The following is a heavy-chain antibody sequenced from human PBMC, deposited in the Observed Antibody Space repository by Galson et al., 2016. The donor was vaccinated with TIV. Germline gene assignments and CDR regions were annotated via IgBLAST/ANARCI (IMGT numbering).Heavy chain of an antibody. CDR2: IIPLFGSA. CDR1: GVTFSSYT. J-gene: IGHJ4*02. D-gene: IGHD6-25*01. V-gene: IGHV1-69*13. CDR3: ARANLPYTNGYFPTSFDY. Sequence: SVKVSCKASGVTFSSYTITWVRRAPGHGLEWMGGIIPLFGSANYAQTLQGRVTITADESTRTAYMELTSLKSEDTAVYYCARANLPYTNGYFPTSFDYWGQGTLVTVSS.